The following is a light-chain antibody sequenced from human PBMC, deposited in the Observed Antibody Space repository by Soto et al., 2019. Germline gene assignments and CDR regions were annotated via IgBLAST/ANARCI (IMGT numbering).Light chain of an antibody. CDR1: SSDVGGYKY. CDR3: SSYAGSNNYV. Sequence: QSALTQPPSASGSPGQSVTICCTGSSSDVGGYKYVSWYQQYPGKAPKLMIYAVNKRPSGVPDRFSGSKSGNTASLTVSGLQAEDEADYYCSSYAGSNNYVFGTGTKVTVL. V-gene: IGLV2-8*01. CDR2: AVN. J-gene: IGLJ1*01.